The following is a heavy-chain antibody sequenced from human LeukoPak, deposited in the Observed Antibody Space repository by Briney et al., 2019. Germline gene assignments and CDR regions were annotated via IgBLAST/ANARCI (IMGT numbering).Heavy chain of an antibody. D-gene: IGHD3-22*01. CDR1: GYTFTGYY. Sequence: ASVKVSCKASGYTFTGYYMHWVRQAPRQGLEWMGRINPNSGGTNYAQKFQGRVTMTRDTSISTAYMELSRLRSDDTAVYYCARDRTGFAYYYDSSGYLDYWGQGTLVTVSS. J-gene: IGHJ4*02. CDR3: ARDRTGFAYYYDSSGYLDY. CDR2: INPNSGGT. V-gene: IGHV1-2*06.